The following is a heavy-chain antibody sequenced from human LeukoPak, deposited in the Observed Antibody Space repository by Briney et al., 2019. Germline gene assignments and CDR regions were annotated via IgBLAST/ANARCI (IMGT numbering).Heavy chain of an antibody. D-gene: IGHD6-19*01. CDR1: GFTFSSYS. CDR2: ISSTSSYI. CDR3: AGDLGYSSGWYFRYGMDV. Sequence: GGSLRLSCAASGFTFSSYSINWVRQAPGKGLEWVSSISSTSSYIYYADSLKGRFTISRDNAKNSLYLQMNSLRAEDTAVYYCAGDLGYSSGWYFRYGMDVWGKGTTVTVSS. V-gene: IGHV3-21*01. J-gene: IGHJ6*04.